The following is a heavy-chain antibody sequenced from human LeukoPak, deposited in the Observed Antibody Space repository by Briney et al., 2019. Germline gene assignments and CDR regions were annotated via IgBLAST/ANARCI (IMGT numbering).Heavy chain of an antibody. CDR3: ARGGAARPDF. Sequence: GGSLRLSCAASGFTFSSYGMSWVRQAPGKGLEWVSAISGSGGSTYYADSVKGRFTISRDNSKNTLYLQMNSLRVEDTAVYYCARGGAARPDFWGQGTLVTVSS. D-gene: IGHD6-6*01. J-gene: IGHJ4*02. V-gene: IGHV3-23*01. CDR2: ISGSGGST. CDR1: GFTFSSYG.